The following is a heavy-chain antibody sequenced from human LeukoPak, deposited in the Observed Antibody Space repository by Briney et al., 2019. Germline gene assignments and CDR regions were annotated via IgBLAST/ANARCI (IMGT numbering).Heavy chain of an antibody. D-gene: IGHD5-12*01. Sequence: PSETLSLTCTVSGDSINNYYWSWIRQPPGRGLEWIGHIYHSGSSNYNTSLKSRVTISIDTSKNQLSLKLGSVTAADTAMYYCARYKDGGYVSFDYWGQGTQVTVSS. CDR1: GDSINNYY. CDR3: ARYKDGGYVSFDY. J-gene: IGHJ4*02. V-gene: IGHV4-59*13. CDR2: IYHSGSS.